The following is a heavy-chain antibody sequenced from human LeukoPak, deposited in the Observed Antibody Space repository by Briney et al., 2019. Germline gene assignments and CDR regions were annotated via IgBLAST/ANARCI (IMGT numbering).Heavy chain of an antibody. D-gene: IGHD3-3*01. CDR1: GFTFSSYW. CDR2: IKQDGSEK. Sequence: GGSLRLSCAASGFTFSSYWMSWVRQAPGKGLEWVANIKQDGSEKYYVDSVKGRFTISRDNAKNSLYLQMNSLRAEDTTVYYCARLITIFGVAYFDYWGQGTLVTVSS. CDR3: ARLITIFGVAYFDY. V-gene: IGHV3-7*01. J-gene: IGHJ4*02.